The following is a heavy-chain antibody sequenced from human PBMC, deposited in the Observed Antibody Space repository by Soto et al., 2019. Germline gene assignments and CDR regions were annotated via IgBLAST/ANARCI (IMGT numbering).Heavy chain of an antibody. V-gene: IGHV4-34*01. D-gene: IGHD4-17*01. CDR1: GGSFSGYY. J-gene: IGHJ4*02. Sequence: QVQLQQWGAGLLKPSETLSLTCAVYGGSFSGYYWSWIRQPPGKGLEWIGEINHSGSNNYNPSLKSRVTISVDTSKNQFSLKLSSVTAADTAVYYCATTRGERYWGQGTLVTVSS. CDR2: INHSGSN. CDR3: ATTRGERY.